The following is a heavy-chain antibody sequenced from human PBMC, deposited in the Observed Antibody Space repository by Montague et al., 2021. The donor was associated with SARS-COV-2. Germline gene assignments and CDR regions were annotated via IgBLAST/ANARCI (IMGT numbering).Heavy chain of an antibody. J-gene: IGHJ6*03. CDR3: ARLGDGVIPSPILGVGPYYSYYYMDV. CDR1: GGSLSGFS. CDR2: VNNSGGT. D-gene: IGHD3-10*01. V-gene: IGHV4-34*01. Sequence: SETLSLTCAVFGGSLSGFSWNWVRQSPGKGLEWIGEVNNSGGTKYSAALKSRVIISVDASKNQFSLKLTSVTAADTAVYYCARLGDGVIPSPILGVGPYYSYYYMDVWGKGTTVTVSS.